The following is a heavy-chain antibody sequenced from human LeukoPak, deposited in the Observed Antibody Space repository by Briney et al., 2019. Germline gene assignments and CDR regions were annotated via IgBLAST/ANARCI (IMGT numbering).Heavy chain of an antibody. D-gene: IGHD3-22*01. J-gene: IGHJ4*02. Sequence: SVKVSCKASGGTFSSYAISWVRQAPGQGLEWMGGIIPIFGTANYAQKFQGRVTITADESTSTAYMELSSLRSEDTAVYYCARSLYYYDSSGSLDYWGQGTLVTVSS. CDR1: GGTFSSYA. V-gene: IGHV1-69*13. CDR3: ARSLYYYDSSGSLDY. CDR2: IIPIFGTA.